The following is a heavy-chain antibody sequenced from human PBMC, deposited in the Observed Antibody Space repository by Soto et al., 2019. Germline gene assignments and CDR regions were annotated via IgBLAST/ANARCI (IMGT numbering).Heavy chain of an antibody. CDR1: GFTFSIYY. D-gene: IGHD2-15*01. CDR3: ARGIRDGGSYYEGVWGD. V-gene: IGHV1-46*01. Sequence: QVRLVQSGAEVKKPGASVRLSCKASGFTFSIYYMHWVRQAPGQGLEWMGIINLYGGDTKYAQRFQGRVSMTRDTSTSTVYMELSSLRSEDTAEYYCARGIRDGGSYYEGVWGDWGQGSLVTGSS. J-gene: IGHJ4*02. CDR2: INLYGGDT.